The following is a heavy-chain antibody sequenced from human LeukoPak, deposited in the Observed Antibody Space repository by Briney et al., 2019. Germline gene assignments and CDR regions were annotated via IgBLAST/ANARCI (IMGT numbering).Heavy chain of an antibody. V-gene: IGHV4-30-4*01. CDR3: ASAGGDYYFDY. CDR1: GGSISSGDYY. J-gene: IGHJ4*02. CDR2: IYYSGST. D-gene: IGHD2-21*02. Sequence: PSETLSLTCTVSGGSISSGDYYWSWIRQPPGKGLEWIGYIYYSGSTYYNPSLKSRVTISVDTSKNQFSLKLSSVTAADTAVYYCASAGGDYYFDYWGQGTLVTVSS.